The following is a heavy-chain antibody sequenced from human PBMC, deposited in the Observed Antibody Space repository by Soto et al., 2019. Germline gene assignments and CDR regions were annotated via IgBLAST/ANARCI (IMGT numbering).Heavy chain of an antibody. V-gene: IGHV3-23*01. D-gene: IGHD6-13*01. CDR3: AKDLGSSWYGNWFDP. J-gene: IGHJ5*02. Sequence: GGSLRLSCAASGFTFSSYAMSWVRQAPGKGLEWVSAISGSGGSTYYADSVKGQYTISRDNSKNTLYLQMNSLRAEDTAVYYCAKDLGSSWYGNWFDPWGQGTLVTVS. CDR2: ISGSGGST. CDR1: GFTFSSYA.